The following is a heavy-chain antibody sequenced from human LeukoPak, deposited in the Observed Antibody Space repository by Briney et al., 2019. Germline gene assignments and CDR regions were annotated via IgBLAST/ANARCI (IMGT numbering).Heavy chain of an antibody. D-gene: IGHD4-17*01. CDR2: INAGNGNT. CDR1: GYTFTSYA. CDR3: ARGGTYGDYSRYYFDY. Sequence: ASVKVSCKASGYTFTSYAMHWVRQAPGQRLEWMGWINAGNGNTKYSQEFQGRVTITRDTSVSTAYMELSSLRSEDMAVYYCARGGTYGDYSRYYFDYWGQGTLVTVSS. J-gene: IGHJ4*02. V-gene: IGHV1-3*03.